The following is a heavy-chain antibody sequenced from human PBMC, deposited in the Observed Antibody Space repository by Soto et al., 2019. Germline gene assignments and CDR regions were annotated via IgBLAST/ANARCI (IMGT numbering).Heavy chain of an antibody. CDR1: GWAFSVCY. Sequence: SESLSLTYPLYGWAFSVCYWRRIRQPPGRVLEWIGEINHSGSTNYNPSLKSRVTISVDTSKNQFSLKLSSVTAADTAVYYCASSRAFPRNYDSSGYALKRGAFDIWGQGTMVT. D-gene: IGHD3-22*01. V-gene: IGHV4-34*01. J-gene: IGHJ3*02. CDR3: ASSRAFPRNYDSSGYALKRGAFDI. CDR2: INHSGST.